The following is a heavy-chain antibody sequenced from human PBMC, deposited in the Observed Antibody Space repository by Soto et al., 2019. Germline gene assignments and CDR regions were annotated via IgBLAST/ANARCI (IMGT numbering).Heavy chain of an antibody. CDR1: GFTFSSYA. Sequence: QVQLVESGGGVVQPGRSLRLSCAASGFTFSSYAMHWVRQAPGKGLEWVAVISYDGSNKYYADSVKGRFTISRDNSKGTLYLQMISLRAEDTAVYSCARESPLHVVTPVFDYWGQGTLVTVSS. D-gene: IGHD2-21*02. J-gene: IGHJ4*02. V-gene: IGHV3-30-3*01. CDR2: ISYDGSNK. CDR3: ARESPLHVVTPVFDY.